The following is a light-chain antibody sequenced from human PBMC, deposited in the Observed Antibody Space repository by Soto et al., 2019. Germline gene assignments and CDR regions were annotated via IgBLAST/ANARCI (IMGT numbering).Light chain of an antibody. J-gene: IGKJ1*01. V-gene: IGKV1-39*01. CDR3: QHYNSYSEA. Sequence: DIHMTHSPSSLSSSVVYIVTVTCLASQSISSYLNWYQQKPGKAPKLLIYAASSLQSGVPSRFSGSGSGTEFTLTISSLQPDDFATYYCQHYNSYSEAFGQGTKVDIK. CDR1: QSISSY. CDR2: AAS.